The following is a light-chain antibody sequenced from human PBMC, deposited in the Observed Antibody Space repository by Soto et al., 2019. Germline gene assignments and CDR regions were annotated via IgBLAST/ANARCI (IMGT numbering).Light chain of an antibody. Sequence: EIVMTPSPATLSVSPGERATLSCRASQTFSSNLAWYQQKPGQAPRLLIYGASTRATGISARFSGSGSGTEFALTISSLQSEDFAVYYCQQYNKWPLTFGGGTKVEIK. V-gene: IGKV3-15*01. CDR2: GAS. CDR1: QTFSSN. J-gene: IGKJ4*01. CDR3: QQYNKWPLT.